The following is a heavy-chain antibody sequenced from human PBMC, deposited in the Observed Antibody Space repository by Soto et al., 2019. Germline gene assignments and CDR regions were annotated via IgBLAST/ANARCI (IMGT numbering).Heavy chain of an antibody. D-gene: IGHD6-19*01. J-gene: IGHJ4*02. CDR2: IYYSGST. CDR3: ARHQGAGSGWYPSSDY. V-gene: IGHV4-39*01. CDR1: GGAISSSSYY. Sequence: QLQLQESGPGLVKPSETLSLTCTFSGGAISSSSYYWGWIRQPPGKGLEWIGSIYYSGSTYYNPALKSRVTISVGPSTHQFTLKLSSVTAADTAVYYCARHQGAGSGWYPSSDYWGQGTLVTVS.